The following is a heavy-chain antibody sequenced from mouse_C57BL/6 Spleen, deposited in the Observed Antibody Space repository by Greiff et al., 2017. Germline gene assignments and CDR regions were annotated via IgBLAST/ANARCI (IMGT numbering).Heavy chain of an antibody. CDR3: ARGLPYAMDY. Sequence: EVKLQQSGPELVKPGASVKISCKASGYTFTDYYMNWVKQSHGKSLEWIGDINPNNGGTSYNQKFKGKATLTVDKSSSTAYMELRSLTSEDSAVYYCARGLPYAMDYWGQGTSVTVSS. V-gene: IGHV1-26*01. J-gene: IGHJ4*01. D-gene: IGHD2-4*01. CDR2: INPNNGGT. CDR1: GYTFTDYY.